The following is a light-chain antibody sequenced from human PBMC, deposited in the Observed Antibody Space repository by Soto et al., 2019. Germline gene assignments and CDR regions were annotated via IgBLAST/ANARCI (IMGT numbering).Light chain of an antibody. CDR2: SNN. CDR1: SSNIGSNT. CDR3: AACDDSLNGTL. V-gene: IGLV1-44*01. J-gene: IGLJ3*02. Sequence: QSVLTQPPSASGTPGQRVAISCSGSSSNIGSNTVNWYQQLPGMAPTLLIYSNNQRPSGVPDRFSGSKSGTSASLAVSGLQCENEADYYSAACDDSLNGTLFGGGTKVTVL.